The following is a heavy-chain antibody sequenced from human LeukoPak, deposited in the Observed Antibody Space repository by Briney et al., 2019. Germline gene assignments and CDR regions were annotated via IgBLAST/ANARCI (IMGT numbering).Heavy chain of an antibody. Sequence: SETLSLTCTVSGGSISSYYWSWIRQPPGKGLEWIGYNYYSGSTNYNPSLKSRVTISVDTSKNQFSLKLSSVTAADTAVYYCARDVGDGMDVWGKGTTVTVSS. CDR3: ARDVGDGMDV. D-gene: IGHD1-26*01. CDR2: NYYSGST. J-gene: IGHJ6*04. CDR1: GGSISSYY. V-gene: IGHV4-59*01.